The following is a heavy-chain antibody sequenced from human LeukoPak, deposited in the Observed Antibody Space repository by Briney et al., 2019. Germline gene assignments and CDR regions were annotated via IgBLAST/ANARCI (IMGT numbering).Heavy chain of an antibody. Sequence: GGSLRLSCAASGFAFSNYALSWVRQAPGKGLEWVSVIGGDGETTHYADSVKGRFTISRDNSKNTLYLHMNSLRAEDTALYFCAKRGCSGSSCTYVGWWGEGTLVTVSP. J-gene: IGHJ4*02. CDR2: IGGDGETT. V-gene: IGHV3-23*01. CDR3: AKRGCSGSSCTYVGW. CDR1: GFAFSNYA. D-gene: IGHD2-15*01.